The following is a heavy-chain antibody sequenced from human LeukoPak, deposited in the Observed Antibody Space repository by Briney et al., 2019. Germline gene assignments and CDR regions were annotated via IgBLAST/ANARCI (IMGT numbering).Heavy chain of an antibody. V-gene: IGHV1-69*13. J-gene: IGHJ4*02. CDR3: ARGYSYGPYYFDY. D-gene: IGHD5-18*01. CDR2: IIPIFGTA. Sequence: SVKVSCKASGGTFSSYAISWVRQAPGQGLEWMGGIIPIFGTANYAQKFQGRVTITADESTSTAYMELSSLRSEDTAVYYCARGYSYGPYYFDYWGQGTLVTVSS. CDR1: GGTFSSYA.